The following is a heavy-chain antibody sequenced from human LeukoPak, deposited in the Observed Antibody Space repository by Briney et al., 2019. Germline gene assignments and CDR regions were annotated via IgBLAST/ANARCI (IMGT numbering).Heavy chain of an antibody. D-gene: IGHD3-9*01. Sequence: PSETLSLTCTVSGGSISSYYWSWIRQPPEKGLEWIGYIYYSGSTNYNPSLKSRVTISVDTSKNQFSLKLSSVTAADTAVYYCAREVARYFDWSPPKGHWFDPWGQGTLVTVSS. J-gene: IGHJ5*02. CDR3: AREVARYFDWSPPKGHWFDP. CDR2: IYYSGST. V-gene: IGHV4-59*01. CDR1: GGSISSYY.